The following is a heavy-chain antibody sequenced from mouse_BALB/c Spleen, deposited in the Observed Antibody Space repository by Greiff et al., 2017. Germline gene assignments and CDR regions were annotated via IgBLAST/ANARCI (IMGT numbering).Heavy chain of an antibody. Sequence: EVKLVESGGGLVQPGGSMKLSCVASGFTFSNYWMNWVRQSPEKGLEWVAEIRLKSNNYATHYAESVKGRFTISRDDSKSSVYLQMNNLRAEDTGIYYCTPVYYGNSYAMDYWGQGTSVTVSS. J-gene: IGHJ4*01. CDR2: IRLKSNNYAT. D-gene: IGHD2-1*01. V-gene: IGHV6-6*02. CDR3: TPVYYGNSYAMDY. CDR1: GFTFSNYW.